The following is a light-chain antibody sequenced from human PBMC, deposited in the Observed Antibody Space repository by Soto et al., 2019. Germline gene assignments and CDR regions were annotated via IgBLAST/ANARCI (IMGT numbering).Light chain of an antibody. J-gene: IGKJ5*01. CDR2: KAS. V-gene: IGKV1-5*03. CDR1: QSISSW. CDR3: QQYNSSPIT. Sequence: DIQMTQSPSTLSASVGDRVTITCRASQSISSWLAWYQQKPGKAPKLLIYKASSLESGVPSRFSGSGSGTEFTLTISSLQPDDFATYYCQQYNSSPITFCQGTRLEIK.